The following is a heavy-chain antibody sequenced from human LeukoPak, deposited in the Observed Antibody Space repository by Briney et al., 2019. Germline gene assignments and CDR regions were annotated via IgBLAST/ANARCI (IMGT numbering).Heavy chain of an antibody. V-gene: IGHV3-21*04. CDR3: AKDSGLQTDY. D-gene: IGHD5-24*01. Sequence: GGSLRLSCAASGSTFNSYTMNWVRQAPGKGLEWVSSISSSGGYIYYADSVKGRFTISRDNAKNSLYLQMNSLRAEDTAVYYCAKDSGLQTDYWGQGTLVTVSS. CDR1: GSTFNSYT. J-gene: IGHJ4*02. CDR2: ISSSGGYI.